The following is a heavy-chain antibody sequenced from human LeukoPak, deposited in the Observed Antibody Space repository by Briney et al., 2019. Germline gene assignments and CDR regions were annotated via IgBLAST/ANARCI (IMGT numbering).Heavy chain of an antibody. CDR3: GRTSYDSSAYFDY. Sequence: GGSLRLSCAASGFTFSSYAMSWVRQAPGKGLGWVSSISGSGGSTYYADSVKGRFTISRDNAKNTLYLQMNSLGAEDTAVYYCGRTSYDSSAYFDYWGQGTLVTVSS. D-gene: IGHD3-22*01. CDR1: GFTFSSYA. J-gene: IGHJ4*02. CDR2: ISGSGGST. V-gene: IGHV3-23*01.